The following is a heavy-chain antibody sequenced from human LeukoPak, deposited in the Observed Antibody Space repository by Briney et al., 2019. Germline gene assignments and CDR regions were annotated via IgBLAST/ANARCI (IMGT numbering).Heavy chain of an antibody. D-gene: IGHD2-15*01. CDR1: GFTFSSYG. CDR3: AKPICSGGSCYSPPEYFQH. J-gene: IGHJ1*01. CDR2: ISGSGGST. Sequence: GGSLRLSCAASGFTFSSYGMSLVRQAPGKGLEWVSAISGSGGSTYYADSVKGRFTISRDNSKNTLYLQMNSLRAEDTAVYYCAKPICSGGSCYSPPEYFQHWGQGTLVTVSS. V-gene: IGHV3-23*01.